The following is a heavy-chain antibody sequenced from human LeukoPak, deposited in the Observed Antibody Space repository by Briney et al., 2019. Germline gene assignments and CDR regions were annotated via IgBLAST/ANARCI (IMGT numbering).Heavy chain of an antibody. CDR2: INPNSGAT. Sequence: ASVKVCCKASGYTFTGYYMHWVRQAPGQGLEWMGWINPNSGATNYAQKFQGRVTMTRDTSISTAYMELSRLRSDDTAVYYCARVRAAAAVDYWGQGTLVTVSS. CDR3: ARVRAAAAVDY. V-gene: IGHV1-2*02. CDR1: GYTFTGYY. J-gene: IGHJ4*02. D-gene: IGHD6-13*01.